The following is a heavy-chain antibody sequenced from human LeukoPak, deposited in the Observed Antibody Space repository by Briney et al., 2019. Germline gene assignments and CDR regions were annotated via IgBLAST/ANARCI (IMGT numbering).Heavy chain of an antibody. CDR2: ISAYNGNT. Sequence: EASVKVSCKASGGTFTSYGISWVRQAPGQGLEWMGWISAYNGNTNYAQKLQGRVTMTTDTSTSTAYMEPRSLRSDDTAVYYCARVSPRDVWGNPYYFDYWGQGTLVTVSS. J-gene: IGHJ4*02. V-gene: IGHV1-18*01. CDR1: GGTFTSYG. CDR3: ARVSPRDVWGNPYYFDY. D-gene: IGHD3-16*01.